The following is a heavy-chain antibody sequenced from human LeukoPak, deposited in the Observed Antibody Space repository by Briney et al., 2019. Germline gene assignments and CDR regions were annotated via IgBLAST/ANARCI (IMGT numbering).Heavy chain of an antibody. J-gene: IGHJ4*02. V-gene: IGHV3-7*05. D-gene: IGHD1-14*01. CDR2: IKQDGSEK. CDR1: GFTFSGYW. Sequence: GGSLRLSCAASGFTFSGYWMSWVRQAPGKGLEWVANIKQDGSEKYYVDSVKGRFTISRDNAKNSLYLQMNSLRAEDTAVYYCARRGNLDYWGQGTLVIVSS. CDR3: ARRGNLDY.